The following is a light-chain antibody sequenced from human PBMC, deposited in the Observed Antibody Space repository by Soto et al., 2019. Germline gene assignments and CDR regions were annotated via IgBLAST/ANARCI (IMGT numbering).Light chain of an antibody. J-gene: IGKJ5*01. CDR3: QHYGAAPIT. V-gene: IGKV3-20*01. CDR2: VAS. Sequence: EIVLTQSPGALSLSPGERASLSCRASQSVDRNYLAWYQQKPGQAPRLLIYVASNRATGIPDRFSGSGSGTDFTLTISRLEPADFALYYCQHYGAAPITFGQGTRLEIK. CDR1: QSVDRNY.